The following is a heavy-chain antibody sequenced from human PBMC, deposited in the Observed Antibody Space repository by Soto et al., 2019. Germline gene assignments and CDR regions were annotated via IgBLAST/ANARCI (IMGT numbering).Heavy chain of an antibody. V-gene: IGHV3-23*01. CDR3: AKWAKRSPFDP. CDR2: ISGSGGST. CDR1: GVTFRIYA. Sequence: GCMELACASSGVTFRIYAMTVSCQAPGKGLEWVSAISGSGGSTYYADSVKGRFTISRDSSKNTLYLQMNSLRVEDTAVYYCAKWAKRSPFDPWGQGTLVTVSS. J-gene: IGHJ5*02.